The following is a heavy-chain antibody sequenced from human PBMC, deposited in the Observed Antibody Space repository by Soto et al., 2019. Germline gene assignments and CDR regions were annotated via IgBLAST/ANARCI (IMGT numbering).Heavy chain of an antibody. D-gene: IGHD3-10*01. J-gene: IGHJ4*02. CDR1: GYTFTSYG. V-gene: IGHV1-18*01. CDR2: IHTYNGNT. Sequence: ASVKVSCKASGYTFTSYGISWVRQAPGQGLEWVGWIHTYNGNTNFAQKLQGRATLTTDTSTSTAYMELRSLRSDDTAVYYCARDWSHYYGSGSNNEDYWGQGTLVTVSS. CDR3: ARDWSHYYGSGSNNEDY.